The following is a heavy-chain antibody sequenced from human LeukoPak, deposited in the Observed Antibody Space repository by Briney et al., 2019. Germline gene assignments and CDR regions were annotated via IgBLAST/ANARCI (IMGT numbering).Heavy chain of an antibody. J-gene: IGHJ4*02. CDR2: INHSGST. Sequence: SETLSLTCSVSGGSISSYYWSWIRQPPGKGLEWIGEINHSGSTNYNPSLKSQVTISVDTSNNQFSLKLSSVTAADTAVYYCARGPYDYVWGSYRYTFDYWGQGTLVSVSS. CDR3: ARGPYDYVWGSYRYTFDY. V-gene: IGHV4-34*01. D-gene: IGHD3-16*02. CDR1: GGSISSYY.